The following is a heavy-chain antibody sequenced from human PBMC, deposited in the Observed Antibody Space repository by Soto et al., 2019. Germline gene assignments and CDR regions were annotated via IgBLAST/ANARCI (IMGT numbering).Heavy chain of an antibody. V-gene: IGHV3-23*01. J-gene: IGHJ4*02. CDR1: GFTFSSYA. CDR3: AKDRLAGNFDY. CDR2: ISATGGST. Sequence: PGGSLRLSCAASGFTFSSYAMNWVRQAPGKGLEWVATISATGGSTYYADSVKGRLTISRDNSKNTLYLQMNGLRVEDTAVYYCAKDRLAGNFDYWGQGTQVTVSS.